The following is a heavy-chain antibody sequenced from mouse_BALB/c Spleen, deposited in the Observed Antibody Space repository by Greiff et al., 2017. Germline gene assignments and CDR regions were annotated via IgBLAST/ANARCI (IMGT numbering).Heavy chain of an antibody. V-gene: IGHV14-1*02. J-gene: IGHJ4*01. CDR2: IDPENGNT. CDR3: ARAYYGNYAMDY. D-gene: IGHD2-10*01. CDR1: GFNIKDYY. Sequence: EVHLVESGAELVRPGALVKLSCKASGFNIKDYYMHWVKQRPEQGLEWIGWIDPENGNTIYDPKFQGKASITADTSSNTAYLQLSSLTSEDTAVYYWARAYYGNYAMDYWGQGTSVTISS.